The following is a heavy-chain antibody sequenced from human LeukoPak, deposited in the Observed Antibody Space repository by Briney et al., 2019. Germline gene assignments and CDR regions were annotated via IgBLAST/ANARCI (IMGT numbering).Heavy chain of an antibody. CDR2: IIPILGIA. CDR1: GGTFSSYA. J-gene: IGHJ6*02. CDR3: ARAPGSDGGGSDQLWYYYYGMDV. Sequence: SVKVSCKASGGTFSSYAISWVRQAPGQGLKWMGRIIPILGIANYAQKFQGRVTITADKSTSTAYMELSSLRSEDTAVYYCARAPGSDGGGSDQLWYYYYGMDVWGQGTTVTVSS. D-gene: IGHD2-15*01. V-gene: IGHV1-69*04.